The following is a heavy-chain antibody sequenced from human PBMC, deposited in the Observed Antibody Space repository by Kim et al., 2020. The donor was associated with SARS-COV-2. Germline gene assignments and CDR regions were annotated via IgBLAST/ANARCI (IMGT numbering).Heavy chain of an antibody. D-gene: IGHD2-8*01. CDR1: GFSLSTSGVG. CDR2: IYWDDDK. J-gene: IGHJ6*02. CDR3: AHRPSRFSVWGDYYYYGMAV. Sequence: SGPTLVKPTQPLTLTCTFSGFSLSTSGVGVGWIRQPPGKALEWLALIYWDDDKRYSPSLKSTLTITKDTSKNQVVLTMTNMDPVDTATYYCAHRPSRFSVWGDYYYYGMAVWGQGATGTVSS. V-gene: IGHV2-5*02.